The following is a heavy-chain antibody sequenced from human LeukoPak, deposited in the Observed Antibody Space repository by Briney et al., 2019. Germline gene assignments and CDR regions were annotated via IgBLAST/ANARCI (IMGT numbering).Heavy chain of an antibody. J-gene: IGHJ3*02. CDR1: GGSFSGYY. CDR2: INHSGST. CDR3: ARKNDFEI. Sequence: PSETLSLTCAVYGGSFSGYYWSWIRQPPGKGLEWIGEINHSGSTNYNPSLRSRVTVSVHTSKNQLSLKLSSVTAADTAVYYCARKNDFEIWGQGTLVTVSS. V-gene: IGHV4-34*01. D-gene: IGHD2/OR15-2a*01.